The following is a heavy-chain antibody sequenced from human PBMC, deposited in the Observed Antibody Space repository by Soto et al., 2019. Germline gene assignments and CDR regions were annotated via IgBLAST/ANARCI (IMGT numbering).Heavy chain of an antibody. CDR2: IYWDDVK. D-gene: IGHD4-17*01. J-gene: IGHJ4*02. CDR1: GFSLSTGGVG. CDR3: ARKGSGDYALEY. Sequence: QITLKESGPTLVKPTQTLTLTCTLSGFSLSTGGVGVGWIRQSPGKALEWLAVIYWDDVKHYSPSLERWLTITKDTSECELVLTMTNMDPVDTATYYCARKGSGDYALEYWSQGILVNVSS. V-gene: IGHV2-5*02.